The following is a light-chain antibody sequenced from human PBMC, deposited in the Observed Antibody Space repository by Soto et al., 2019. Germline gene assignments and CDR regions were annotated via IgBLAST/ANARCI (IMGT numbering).Light chain of an antibody. Sequence: DIQMTQSPSTLSASVGDRVTITCRASQSISNWLAWYQQKPGKAPKLLIYKASSLESGVPPRFSGSGSGTEFTLTINSQQPDDFATYYFQQYNSSFGQGTKVEI. V-gene: IGKV1-5*03. CDR1: QSISNW. CDR3: QQYNSS. J-gene: IGKJ1*01. CDR2: KAS.